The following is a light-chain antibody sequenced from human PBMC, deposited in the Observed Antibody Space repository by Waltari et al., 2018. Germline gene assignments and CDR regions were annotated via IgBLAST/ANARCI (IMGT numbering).Light chain of an antibody. CDR2: NNN. CDR3: AAWDDSLNGVV. J-gene: IGLJ2*01. CDR1: SSNIGSDI. V-gene: IGLV1-44*01. Sequence: QSVLTXSPSASGPSGQRVTISCSGSSSNIGSDIVXXYRHLPGTAPKLLIYNNNQRPSGVPXRXSXSKSGTSASLAISGLXSEDEADYYCAAWDDSLNGVVFGGGTXLSVL.